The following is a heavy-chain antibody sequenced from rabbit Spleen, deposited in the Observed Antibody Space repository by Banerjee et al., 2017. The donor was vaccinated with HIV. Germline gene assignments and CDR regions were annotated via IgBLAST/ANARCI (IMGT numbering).Heavy chain of an antibody. V-gene: IGHV1S40*01. CDR3: ARDYVGYIGYGYYFNL. Sequence: QSLEESGGGLVKPGASLTITCKASGLGFSINYWICWVRQAPGKGLEWIACIDVTKNGATYYTTWAKGRFTISKTSSTTVTLQMTGLTVADTATYFCARDYVGYIGYGYYFNLWGQGTLVTVS. CDR2: IDVTKNGAT. CDR1: GLGFSINYW. J-gene: IGHJ4*01. D-gene: IGHD6-1*01.